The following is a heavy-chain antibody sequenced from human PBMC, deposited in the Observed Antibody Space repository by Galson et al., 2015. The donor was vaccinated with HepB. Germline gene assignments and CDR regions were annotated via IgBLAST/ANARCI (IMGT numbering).Heavy chain of an antibody. D-gene: IGHD1-7*01. CDR3: GMGLGRELLVDY. J-gene: IGHJ4*02. CDR2: IWYDGSNK. CDR1: GFTFSSYG. V-gene: IGHV3-33*08. Sequence: SLRLSCAASGFTFSSYGMHWVRQAPGKGLEWVAIIWYDGSNKYYADSVKGRFTISRDNSKNTLYLQMNSLRAEDTAVYYCGMGLGRELLVDYWGQGTLVTVSS.